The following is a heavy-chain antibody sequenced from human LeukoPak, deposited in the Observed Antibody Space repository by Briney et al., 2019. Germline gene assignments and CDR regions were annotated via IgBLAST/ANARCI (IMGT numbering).Heavy chain of an antibody. CDR2: ISSSSSYI. Sequence: GGSLRLSCAASGFTFSSYSKNWVRQAPGKGLEWVSSISSSSSYIYYADSVKGRFTISRDNAKNSLYLQMNSLRAEDTAVYYCARVTTIFGVVTSSYFDYWGQGTLVTVSS. D-gene: IGHD3-3*01. J-gene: IGHJ4*02. CDR3: ARVTTIFGVVTSSYFDY. V-gene: IGHV3-21*01. CDR1: GFTFSSYS.